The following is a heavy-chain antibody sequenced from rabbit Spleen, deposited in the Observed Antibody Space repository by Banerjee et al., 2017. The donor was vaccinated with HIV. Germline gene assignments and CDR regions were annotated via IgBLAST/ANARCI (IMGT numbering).Heavy chain of an antibody. CDR2: INTGSGSA. CDR1: GFSFSSNW. CDR3: ARNYYATTGYAQRFNL. J-gene: IGHJ4*01. Sequence: QSLEESGGDLVKPGASLTLTCTVSGFSFSSNWICWVRQAPGKGLEWIGCINTGSGSAYYASWVNGRFTISKTSSTTVTLQMSSLTAADTATYFCARNYYATTGYAQRFNLWGQGTLVTVS. D-gene: IGHD6-1*01. V-gene: IGHV1S40*01.